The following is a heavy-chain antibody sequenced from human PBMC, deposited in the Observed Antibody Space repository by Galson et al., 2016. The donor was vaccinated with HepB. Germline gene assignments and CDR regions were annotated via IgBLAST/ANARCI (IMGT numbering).Heavy chain of an antibody. V-gene: IGHV3-30*19. Sequence: LRLSCAASGFTFRRYGMHWVRQAPGTGLEWVAVISYDGGDKHYADSVKGRFTVSRDNSKNTLFLQMNSLRVEDTAVYYCAKLDCGRDCPRDDWGQGTQVTVS. J-gene: IGHJ4*02. CDR1: GFTFRRYG. CDR2: ISYDGGDK. CDR3: AKLDCGRDCPRDD. D-gene: IGHD2-21*02.